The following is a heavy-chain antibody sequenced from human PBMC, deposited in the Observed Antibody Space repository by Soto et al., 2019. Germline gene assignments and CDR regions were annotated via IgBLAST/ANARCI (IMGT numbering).Heavy chain of an antibody. Sequence: EVQLLESGGGLVQPGGSLRLSCAASGFTFSSYAMSWVRQAPGKGLEWVSAISGSGGSTYYADSVKGRFTISRDNSKDNLYLQMNSLRAEDTAVYYCAKDGAATPLNLRYNKHDYWGQGTLVTVSS. CDR1: GFTFSSYA. V-gene: IGHV3-23*01. CDR2: ISGSGGST. J-gene: IGHJ4*02. CDR3: AKDGAATPLNLRYNKHDY. D-gene: IGHD2-15*01.